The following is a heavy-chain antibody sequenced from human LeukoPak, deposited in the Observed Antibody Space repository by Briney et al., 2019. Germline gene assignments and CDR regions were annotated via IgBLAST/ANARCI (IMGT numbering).Heavy chain of an antibody. CDR1: GFTLSNNA. Sequence: PGGPLRLSCAASGFTLSNNAMSWVRQAPGKGLEWVSATSTSGGSAYYADSVKGRFTISRDNSKNTLYLQMDSLRADDTAVYYCARYSGSYYYPPAWDLWGQGTLVTVSS. D-gene: IGHD1-26*01. V-gene: IGHV3-23*01. CDR3: ARYSGSYYYPPAWDL. J-gene: IGHJ4*02. CDR2: TSTSGGSA.